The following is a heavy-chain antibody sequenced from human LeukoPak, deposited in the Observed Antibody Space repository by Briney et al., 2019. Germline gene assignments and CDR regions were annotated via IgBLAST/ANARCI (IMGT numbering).Heavy chain of an antibody. V-gene: IGHV3-30*01. CDR3: ARGGGSYFFFD. J-gene: IGHJ4*02. D-gene: IGHD1-26*01. Sequence: PGGSLRLSCAVSGFTFSSYAMHWVRQAPGKGLEWVAVISYDGSNKYYADSVKGRFTISRDNSKNTLYLQMNSLRAEDTAVYYCARGGGSYFFFDWGQGTLVTVSS. CDR2: ISYDGSNK. CDR1: GFTFSSYA.